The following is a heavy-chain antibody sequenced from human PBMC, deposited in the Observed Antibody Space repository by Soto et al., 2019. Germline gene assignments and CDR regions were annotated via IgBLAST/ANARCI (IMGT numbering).Heavy chain of an antibody. CDR1: GGSLSSYY. CDR2: VYFSGNT. CDR3: GSVRPSGYVLS. V-gene: IGHV4-59*08. J-gene: IGHJ5*02. D-gene: IGHD6-25*01. Sequence: PSETLSLTCTVSGGSLSSYYWAWIRQSPGKGLEWIGYVYFSGNTNYNPSLKSRVTISIDTSKNQFSLRLASVTETDTSFYYCGSVRPSGYVLSWGPGTPVPVSS.